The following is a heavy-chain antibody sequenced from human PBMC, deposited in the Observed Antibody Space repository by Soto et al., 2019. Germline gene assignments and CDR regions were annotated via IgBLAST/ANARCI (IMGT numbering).Heavy chain of an antibody. CDR3: ARDPPIVMMDWYPSAFDI. J-gene: IGHJ3*02. CDR2: ISAYNGNT. V-gene: IGHV1-18*01. CDR1: CYTFPSYG. Sequence: ASVQVSCKASCYTFPSYGIIWVRQAPGQGLEWMGWISAYNGNTNYAQKLQGRVTMTTDTSTSTAYMELRSLRSDDTAVYYCARDPPIVMMDWYPSAFDIWGQGTMVTVSS. D-gene: IGHD3-9*01.